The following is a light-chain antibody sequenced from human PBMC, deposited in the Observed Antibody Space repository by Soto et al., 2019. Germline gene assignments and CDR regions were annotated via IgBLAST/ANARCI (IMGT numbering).Light chain of an antibody. J-gene: IGKJ1*01. CDR1: QGISSW. Sequence: DIPMTQSPSSVSASVGDRVTITCRASQGISSWLAWYHKKPRKAPKLLFYAASSLQSGAPSRFSSRGARTDFTLTISIQPAEDVATYYCQQANSFPTFGQGTKVEIK. CDR2: AAS. CDR3: QQANSFPT. V-gene: IGKV1-12*01.